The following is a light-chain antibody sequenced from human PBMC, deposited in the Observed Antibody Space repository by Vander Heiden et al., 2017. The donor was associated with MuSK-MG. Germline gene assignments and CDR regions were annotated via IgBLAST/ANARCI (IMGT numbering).Light chain of an antibody. Sequence: QSALTQPASASGSPGQSITISCTGTSSDVGGYNYVSWYQQHPGKAPKLMMYDVSNRPSGVSNRFSGSKSGNTASLPISGLQAEDEADYYCSSSTGSSSWVFGGGTKLTVL. CDR1: SSDVGGYNY. CDR2: DVS. J-gene: IGLJ3*02. V-gene: IGLV2-14*01. CDR3: SSSTGSSSWV.